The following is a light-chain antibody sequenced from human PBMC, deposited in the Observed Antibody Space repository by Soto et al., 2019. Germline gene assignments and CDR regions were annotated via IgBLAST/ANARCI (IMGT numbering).Light chain of an antibody. CDR2: EVS. Sequence: QSVLTQPASVSGSPGQSITISCTGTSSDVGSYNLVSWYQQHPGKAPKLMIYEVSKRPSGVSNRFSGSKSGNTASLTISGLQAEDEADYYCCSYAGSSTFNVVFGGATKLTVL. CDR3: CSYAGSSTFNVV. V-gene: IGLV2-23*02. J-gene: IGLJ2*01. CDR1: SSDVGSYNL.